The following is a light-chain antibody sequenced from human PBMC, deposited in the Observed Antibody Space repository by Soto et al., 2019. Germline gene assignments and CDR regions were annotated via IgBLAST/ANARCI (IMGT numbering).Light chain of an antibody. CDR2: DAS. CDR1: QTISSW. CDR3: QHYNSYSEA. Sequence: DIQMTQSPSTLPASVGDRVTITCRASQTISSWLAWYQQKPGKAPDLLIYDASRLAGGVPSRFSGSESGTEFTLTIGSLQPNDFATYYCQHYNSYSEAFGQGTKVDI. V-gene: IGKV1-5*01. J-gene: IGKJ1*01.